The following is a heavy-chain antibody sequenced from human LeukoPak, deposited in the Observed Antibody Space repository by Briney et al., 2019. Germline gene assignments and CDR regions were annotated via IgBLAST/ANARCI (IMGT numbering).Heavy chain of an antibody. CDR1: GGTFSSYA. CDR3: ATPGPEYSSSWYPFDY. V-gene: IGHV1-69*06. Sequence: ASVTVSCTASGGTFSSYAISWVRQAPGQGLEWMGGIIPIFGTANYAQKFQGRVTITADKSTSTAYMELSSLRSEDTAVYYCATPGPEYSSSWYPFDYWGQGTLVTVSS. J-gene: IGHJ4*02. CDR2: IIPIFGTA. D-gene: IGHD6-13*01.